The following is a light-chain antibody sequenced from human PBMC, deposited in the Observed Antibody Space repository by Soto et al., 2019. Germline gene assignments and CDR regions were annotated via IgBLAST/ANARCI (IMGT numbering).Light chain of an antibody. CDR3: CSYAGSQV. J-gene: IGLJ2*01. V-gene: IGLV2-11*01. CDR1: SSDVGEYDY. CDR2: DVS. Sequence: QSALTQPRSVSGSPGQSVTISCSGTSSDVGEYDYVSWYQHHPGKAPKLMIFDVSQRPSGVPDRFSGSKSGNTASLTISGLQAEDEADYYCCSYAGSQVFGGGTKLTVL.